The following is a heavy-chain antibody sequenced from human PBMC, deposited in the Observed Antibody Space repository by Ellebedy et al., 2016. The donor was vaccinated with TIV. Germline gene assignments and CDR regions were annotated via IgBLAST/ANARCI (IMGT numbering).Heavy chain of an antibody. Sequence: GGSLRLSXVASGFFFSSYVMSWVRQAPGKGLEWVSSISGSGDATHYADSVKGRFTISRDNSKSTVYVQMNSLRVDDTAVYFCTKGRGGSYSDYWGQGTRVTVSS. D-gene: IGHD1-26*01. CDR2: ISGSGDAT. V-gene: IGHV3-23*01. CDR1: GFFFSSYV. J-gene: IGHJ4*02. CDR3: TKGRGGSYSDY.